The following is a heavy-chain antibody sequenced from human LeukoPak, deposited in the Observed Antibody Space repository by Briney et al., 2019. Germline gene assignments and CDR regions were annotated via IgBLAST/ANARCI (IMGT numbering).Heavy chain of an antibody. CDR2: INHSGST. CDR1: GGSFSGYY. V-gene: IGHV4-34*01. D-gene: IGHD3-3*01. Sequence: SETLSLTCAVYGGSFSGYYWSWIRQPPGKGLEWIGEINHSGSTNYNPSLKSRVTISVDTSKNQFSLKLSSVTAADTAVYYCARVSRDFWSGLNWFDPWGQGTLVTVSS. J-gene: IGHJ5*02. CDR3: ARVSRDFWSGLNWFDP.